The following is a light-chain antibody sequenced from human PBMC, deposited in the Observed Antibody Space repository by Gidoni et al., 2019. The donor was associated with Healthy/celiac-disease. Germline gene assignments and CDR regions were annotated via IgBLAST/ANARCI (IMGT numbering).Light chain of an antibody. J-gene: IGKJ1*01. Sequence: EIVLTQSPATLSLSPGERATLSCRASQSVRSYLAWYQQKPVQAPRLLIYDASNRATGIPARFRGSWSGTDFTLTISSLEPEDFAVYYCQQRSNWPWTFGQGTKVEIK. CDR1: QSVRSY. V-gene: IGKV3-11*01. CDR2: DAS. CDR3: QQRSNWPWT.